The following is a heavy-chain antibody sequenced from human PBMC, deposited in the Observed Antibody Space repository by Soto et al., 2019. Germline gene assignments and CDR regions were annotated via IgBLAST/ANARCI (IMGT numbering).Heavy chain of an antibody. CDR2: IRYDGSNK. V-gene: IGHV3-33*01. CDR1: GFAFSSYG. CDR3: AREWQAAAGTYYFDY. J-gene: IGHJ4*02. Sequence: QVQLVESGGGVVQPGRSLRLSCAASGFAFSSYGMHWVRQSPGKGLEWVANIRYDGSNKYYADSVKGRFTMSRDNSKNTLYLQMSSLRAEDTAVSYCAREWQAAAGTYYFDYWGQGTLVTVSS. D-gene: IGHD6-13*01.